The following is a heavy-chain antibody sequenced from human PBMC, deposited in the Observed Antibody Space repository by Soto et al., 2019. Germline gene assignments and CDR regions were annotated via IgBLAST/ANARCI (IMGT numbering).Heavy chain of an antibody. Sequence: GGSLRLSCAASGFTFSSYGMHWVRQAPGKGLEWVAVIWYDGSNKYYADSVKGRFTISRDNSKNTLYLQMNSLRAEDTAVYYCARVSMDIVATIWYYCYMDVWGKGTTVTVSS. V-gene: IGHV3-33*08. CDR1: GFTFSSYG. CDR2: IWYDGSNK. D-gene: IGHD5-12*01. J-gene: IGHJ6*03. CDR3: ARVSMDIVATIWYYCYMDV.